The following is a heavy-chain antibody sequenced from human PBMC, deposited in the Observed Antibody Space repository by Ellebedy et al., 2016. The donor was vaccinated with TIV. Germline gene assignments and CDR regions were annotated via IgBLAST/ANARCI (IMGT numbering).Heavy chain of an antibody. CDR2: ISYDGSNK. J-gene: IGHJ4*02. V-gene: IGHV3-30*03. CDR1: GFTFSSYG. D-gene: IGHD4/OR15-4a*01. Sequence: GESLKISXAASGFTFSSYGMHWVRQAPGKGLEWVAVISYDGSNKYYADSVKGRFTISRDNSKNTLYLQMNSLRPEDTAVYYCARGHGVNLPDSWGQGTLVTVSS. CDR3: ARGHGVNLPDS.